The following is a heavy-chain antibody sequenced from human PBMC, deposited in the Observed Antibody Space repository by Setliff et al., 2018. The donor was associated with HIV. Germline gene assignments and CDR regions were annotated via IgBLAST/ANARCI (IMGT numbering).Heavy chain of an antibody. V-gene: IGHV1-46*01. CDR3: ASAGAWQRNALDI. CDR1: GYSFTNHY. CDR2: INPTGGST. Sequence: GASVKVSCKPSGYSFTNHYMHWVRQAPGQGLEWMGVINPTGGSTRNTQKFQGRVAMTRDTSTSTVYMELSSLRSEDTAVYSCASAGAWQRNALDIWGQGTMVTVSS. D-gene: IGHD5-12*01. J-gene: IGHJ3*02.